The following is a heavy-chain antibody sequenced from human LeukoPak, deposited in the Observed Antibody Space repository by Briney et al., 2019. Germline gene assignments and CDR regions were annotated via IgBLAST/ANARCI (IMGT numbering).Heavy chain of an antibody. V-gene: IGHV3-21*01. CDR3: ARASATGMVSAPFTY. CDR2: ISSNSIYI. Sequence: GGSLRLSCVASGFTLSSYSINWVRQAPGKGPEWVSSISSNSIYIYYSDSVKGRFTISRDNAKNPLYLQMNSLSVEDTAMYYCARASATGMVSAPFTYWGQGTLVTVSS. CDR1: GFTLSSYS. J-gene: IGHJ4*02. D-gene: IGHD5-18*01.